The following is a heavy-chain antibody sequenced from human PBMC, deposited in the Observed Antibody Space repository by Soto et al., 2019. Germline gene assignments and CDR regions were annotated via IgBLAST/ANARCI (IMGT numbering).Heavy chain of an antibody. D-gene: IGHD3-10*01. Sequence: QVQLVESGGGVVQPGRSLRLSCAASGFTFSSYGMHWVRQAPGKGLEWVAVIWYDGSNKYYADSVKGRFTISRDNSKNTLYLQMNSLRAEDTAVYYCARDLLREVWFGELPQAYFDYWGQGTLVTVSS. V-gene: IGHV3-33*01. CDR2: IWYDGSNK. J-gene: IGHJ4*02. CDR3: ARDLLREVWFGELPQAYFDY. CDR1: GFTFSSYG.